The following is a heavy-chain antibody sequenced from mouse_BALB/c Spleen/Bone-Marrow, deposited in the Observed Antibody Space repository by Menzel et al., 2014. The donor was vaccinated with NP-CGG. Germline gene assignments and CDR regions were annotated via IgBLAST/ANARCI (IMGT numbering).Heavy chain of an antibody. V-gene: IGHV1-9*01. D-gene: IGHD1-1*01. CDR2: ILPGSGTA. CDR3: ARASVVPYYFDF. Sequence: VQLQQSGAELMKPGASVKISCKATGYTFSNYWIDWVKRRPGHGLEWIGEILPGSGTANYNEKFKGKATFTADTSSNTAYMQLSSPTSEDSALYYCARASVVPYYFDFWGQGTTLTVSS. J-gene: IGHJ2*01. CDR1: GYTFSNYW.